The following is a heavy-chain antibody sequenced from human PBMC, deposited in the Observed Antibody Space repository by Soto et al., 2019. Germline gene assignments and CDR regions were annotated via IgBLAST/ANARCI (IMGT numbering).Heavy chain of an antibody. J-gene: IGHJ3*02. CDR1: GYTFTSYG. D-gene: IGHD4-17*01. Sequence: ASVKVSCKASGYTFTSYGISWVRQAPGQGLEWMGWISAYNGNTNYAQKLQGRVTMTTDTSTSTAYMELRSLRSDDTAVYYCARAPILDYGDPDAFDISGHGTMVTVSS. CDR3: ARAPILDYGDPDAFDI. CDR2: ISAYNGNT. V-gene: IGHV1-18*01.